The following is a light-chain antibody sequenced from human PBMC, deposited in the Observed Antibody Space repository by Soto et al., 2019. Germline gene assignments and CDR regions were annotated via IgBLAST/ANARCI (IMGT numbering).Light chain of an antibody. V-gene: IGKV4-1*01. CDR3: QQYYGSPIT. CDR1: QSLLSRADNNNY. CDR2: WAS. Sequence: DIVMTQSPDSLAVSLGERATINCKSSQSLLSRADNNNYLAWFQKKPGQPPKLLIYWASTRESGVPDRFSGSGSGIDFTLTISSLQAADVAVYYCQQYYGSPITFGQGTRLEIK. J-gene: IGKJ5*01.